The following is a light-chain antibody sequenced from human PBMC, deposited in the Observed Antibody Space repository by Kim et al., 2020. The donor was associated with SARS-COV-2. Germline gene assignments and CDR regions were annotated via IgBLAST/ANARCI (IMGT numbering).Light chain of an antibody. J-gene: IGLJ3*02. CDR3: TSYTSSITWV. V-gene: IGLV2-14*01. CDR2: AVS. CDR1: RSDVGGYNY. Sequence: QSALTQPASVSGSPGQSITMSCTGTRSDVGGYNYVSWYQQHPGKAPKLMLYAVSKRPSGVFNRFSGSKSGNTASLTISGLQAEDEADYYCTSYTSSITWVFGGGTQLTVL.